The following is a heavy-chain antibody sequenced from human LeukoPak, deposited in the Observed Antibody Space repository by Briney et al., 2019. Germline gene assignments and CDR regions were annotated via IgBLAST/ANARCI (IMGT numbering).Heavy chain of an antibody. CDR1: GGSITNYY. CDR3: ARASVTYYYYYYMDV. J-gene: IGHJ6*03. Sequence: SETLSLTCTVSGGSITNYYWTWIRQPPGKGLEWIGYIHYSGSANYNPSLKSRVTISVDTSKNQFSLKLSSVTAADTAVYYCARASVTYYYYYYMDVWGKGTTVTVSS. CDR2: IHYSGSA. D-gene: IGHD4-11*01. V-gene: IGHV4-59*01.